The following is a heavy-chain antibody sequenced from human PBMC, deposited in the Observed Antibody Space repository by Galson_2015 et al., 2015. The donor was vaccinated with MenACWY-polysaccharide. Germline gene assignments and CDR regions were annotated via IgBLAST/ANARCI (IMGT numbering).Heavy chain of an antibody. Sequence: IGRNDDTYYPGSVKGRFTISREDAKNSLYLQMNYLEAGDTAVYYCARETREISLGALDIWGRGTLVTVSS. CDR3: ARETREISLGALDI. V-gene: IGHV3-13*01. J-gene: IGHJ3*02. CDR2: IGRNDDT. D-gene: IGHD3-10*01.